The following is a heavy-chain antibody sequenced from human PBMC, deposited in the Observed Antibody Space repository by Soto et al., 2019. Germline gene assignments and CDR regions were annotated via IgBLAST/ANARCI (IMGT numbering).Heavy chain of an antibody. Sequence: ASVKVSCKASGYTFTGAYIHWVRQAPGQGLEWMGCINPNSGGTEFAQKFQGRVTVTRDTSITTVYMEMNRLRSDDTGVYYCVRDFTTRSHGVGVWGQGTA. CDR3: VRDFTTRSHGVGV. V-gene: IGHV1-2*02. D-gene: IGHD1-1*01. CDR2: INPNSGGT. CDR1: GYTFTGAY. J-gene: IGHJ6*02.